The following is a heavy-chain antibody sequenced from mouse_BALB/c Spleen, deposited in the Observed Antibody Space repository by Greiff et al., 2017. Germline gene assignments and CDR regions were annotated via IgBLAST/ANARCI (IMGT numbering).Heavy chain of an antibody. CDR3: TRAYGRYFDV. CDR2: INPSNGGT. V-gene: IGHV1-53*01. CDR1: GYTFTSYY. J-gene: IGHJ1*01. Sequence: QVQLQQPGAELVKPGASVKLSCKASGYTFTSYYMYWVKQRPGQGLEWIGGINPSNGGTNCNEKFKSKATLTVDKSSSTAYMQLSSLTSEDSAVYYCTRAYGRYFDVWGAGTTVTVSS. D-gene: IGHD1-1*01.